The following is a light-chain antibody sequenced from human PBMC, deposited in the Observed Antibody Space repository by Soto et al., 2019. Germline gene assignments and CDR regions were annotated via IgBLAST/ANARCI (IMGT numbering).Light chain of an antibody. CDR3: QQSYSTPYT. V-gene: IGKV1-39*01. Sequence: DIQMTQAPSSLSASVGHRVTITCRASQSTSSYLNWYQQKPGKAPKLLIYAASSLQSGVPSRFSGSGSGTDFTLTISSLQPEDFATYYCQQSYSTPYTFGQGTKLEI. J-gene: IGKJ2*01. CDR2: AAS. CDR1: QSTSSY.